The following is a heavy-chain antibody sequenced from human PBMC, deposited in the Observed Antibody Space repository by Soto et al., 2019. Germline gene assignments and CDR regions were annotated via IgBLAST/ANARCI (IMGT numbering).Heavy chain of an antibody. Sequence: SETLSLTCTVSGVSVSSNSYYWTWIRQPPGKGLEWIGYTHYSGSTDYNPSLKSRVTISVDTSKNQFSLKLSSVTAADTAVYYCAKLPWAGYGGVFDPWGQGTLVTVSS. D-gene: IGHD2-8*02. CDR2: THYSGST. V-gene: IGHV4-61*01. J-gene: IGHJ5*02. CDR1: GVSVSSNSYY. CDR3: AKLPWAGYGGVFDP.